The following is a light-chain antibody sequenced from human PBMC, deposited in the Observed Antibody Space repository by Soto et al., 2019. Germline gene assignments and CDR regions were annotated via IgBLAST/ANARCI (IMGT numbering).Light chain of an antibody. J-gene: IGLJ2*01. CDR2: DVT. CDR3: SSYTSSGALGV. Sequence: QSALTQPASVSGSPGQSITISCTGTSSDVGDYNYVSWYQQHPGKAPKLMIYDVTYRPSGVSNRFSGSKSGNTASLTISGIQAEDEADYYCSSYTSSGALGVFGGGTKLTVL. CDR1: SSDVGDYNY. V-gene: IGLV2-14*01.